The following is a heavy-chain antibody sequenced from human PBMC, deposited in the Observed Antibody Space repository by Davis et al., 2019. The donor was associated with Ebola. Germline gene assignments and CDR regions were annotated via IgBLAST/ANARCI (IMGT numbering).Heavy chain of an antibody. D-gene: IGHD3-3*01. J-gene: IGHJ3*02. CDR2: IYYSGST. CDR1: GGSISSYY. CDR3: ARGLEGYYDFWSGYYHDAFDI. Sequence: SETLSLTCTVSGGSISSYYWSWIRQPPGKGLEWTGYIYYSGSTNYNPSLKSRVTISVDTSKNQFSLKLSSVTAADTAVYYCARGLEGYYDFWSGYYHDAFDIWGQGTMVTVSS. V-gene: IGHV4-59*01.